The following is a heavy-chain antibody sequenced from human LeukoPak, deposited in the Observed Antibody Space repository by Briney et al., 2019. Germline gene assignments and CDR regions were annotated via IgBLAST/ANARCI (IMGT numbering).Heavy chain of an antibody. Sequence: SGPGLGKPSQALSLTCVISGDSVSSNSSAWNWIRQSPTRGLEWLGRTYYRCKWYNDYAVSVKSRITINPDTSKNQFFLQLNSVTPEDKALYCCARETSHFDYWGQGTLVTVSS. CDR2: TYYRCKWYN. CDR1: GDSVSSNSSA. V-gene: IGHV6-1*01. J-gene: IGHJ4*02. CDR3: ARETSHFDY.